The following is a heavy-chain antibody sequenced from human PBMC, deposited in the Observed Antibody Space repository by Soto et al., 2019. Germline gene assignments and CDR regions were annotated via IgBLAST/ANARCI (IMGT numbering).Heavy chain of an antibody. V-gene: IGHV3-23*01. CDR3: ARDVMKAFDY. J-gene: IGHJ4*02. CDR1: GFTFSSFA. D-gene: IGHD2-8*01. CDR2: ISTGGGNT. Sequence: EVLLLESGGALVQPGGSLRLSCAASGFTFSSFAMSWVRQGPEKGLEWVSGISTGGGNTYYADSVKGRFTISRDNSKNTIYMQMNSLRAEDTATYYCARDVMKAFDYRGQGTLVTVSS.